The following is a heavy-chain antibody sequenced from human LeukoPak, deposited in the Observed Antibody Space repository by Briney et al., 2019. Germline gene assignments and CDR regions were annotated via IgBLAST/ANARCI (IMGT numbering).Heavy chain of an antibody. CDR2: ISAYNGNT. J-gene: IGHJ4*02. CDR1: GYTFTSYG. CDR3: ARDRMIAARPFSPHDY. Sequence: ASVKVSCKASGYTFTSYGISWVRQAPGQGLEWMGWISAYNGNTNYAQKLQGRVTMTTDTSTSTAYMELRSLRSDDTAVYYCARDRMIAARPFSPHDYWGQGTLVTVSS. D-gene: IGHD6-6*01. V-gene: IGHV1-18*01.